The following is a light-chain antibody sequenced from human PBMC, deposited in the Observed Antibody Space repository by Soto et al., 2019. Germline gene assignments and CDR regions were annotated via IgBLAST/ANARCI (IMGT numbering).Light chain of an antibody. J-gene: IGKJ5*01. CDR1: QSVSSY. CDR2: DAS. V-gene: IGKV3-11*01. Sequence: EIVLTQSPVTLSLSPGERATLSCRASQSVSSYLAWYQQKPGQAPRLLISDASNRATVIPARFSAGGSGTDFTLTIDNLEPENCAIYYDQQRSKWPPITCGQGTRLEIK. CDR3: QQRSKWPPIT.